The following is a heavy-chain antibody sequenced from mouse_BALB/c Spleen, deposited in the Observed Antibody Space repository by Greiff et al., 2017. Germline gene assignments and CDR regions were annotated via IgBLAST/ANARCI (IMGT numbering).Heavy chain of an antibody. CDR2: ISYSGST. Sequence: EVKLVESGPGLVKPSQSLSLTCTVTGYSITSDYAWNWIRQFPGNKLEWMGYISYSGSTSYNPSLKSRISITRDTSKNQFFLQLNSVTTEDTATYYCARRPAMITTFFDYWGQGTTLTVSS. CDR1: GYSITSDYA. D-gene: IGHD2-4*01. V-gene: IGHV3-2*02. CDR3: ARRPAMITTFFDY. J-gene: IGHJ2*01.